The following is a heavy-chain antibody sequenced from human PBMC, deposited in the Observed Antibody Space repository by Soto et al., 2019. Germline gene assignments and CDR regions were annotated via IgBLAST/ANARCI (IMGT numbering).Heavy chain of an antibody. CDR2: INAGNGNT. D-gene: IGHD6-19*01. J-gene: IGHJ4*02. Sequence: GASAKVSCKASGYTFTSYAMHWVRQAPGQRLEWMGWINAGNGNTKYSQKFQGRVTITRDTSASTAYMELSSVTAADTAVYYCARAWQYSSGFFDYWGQGTLVTVSS. CDR1: GYTFTSYA. CDR3: ARAWQYSSGFFDY. V-gene: IGHV1-3*01.